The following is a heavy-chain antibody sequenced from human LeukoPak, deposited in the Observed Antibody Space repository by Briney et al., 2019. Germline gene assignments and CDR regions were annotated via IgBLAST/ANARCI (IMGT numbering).Heavy chain of an antibody. CDR2: IYYSGST. Sequence: SETLSLTCTVSGGSISSSSYYWGWIRQPPGKGLEWIGSIYYSGSTYYNPSLKSRVTISVDTSKNQFSLKLSSVTAADTAVYYCARGWLQFGYWGQGTLVTVSS. CDR1: GGSISSSSYY. D-gene: IGHD5-24*01. CDR3: ARGWLQFGY. V-gene: IGHV4-39*07. J-gene: IGHJ4*02.